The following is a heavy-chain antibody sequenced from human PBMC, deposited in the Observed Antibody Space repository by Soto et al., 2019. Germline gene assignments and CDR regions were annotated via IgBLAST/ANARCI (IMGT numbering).Heavy chain of an antibody. V-gene: IGHV4-31*11. J-gene: IGHJ6*03. CDR3: ARAIGPLYCSSTSCYRPSYYYYYMDV. Sequence: SETLCITCAVSGGSVRSGVYYWSWIRKHPGKGLEWIGYIYYSGSTYYNPSLKSRVTISVDTSKNQFSLKLSSVTAADTAVYYCARAIGPLYCSSTSCYRPSYYYYYMDVWGKGTTVTVSS. CDR2: IYYSGST. D-gene: IGHD2-2*01. CDR1: GGSVRSGVYY.